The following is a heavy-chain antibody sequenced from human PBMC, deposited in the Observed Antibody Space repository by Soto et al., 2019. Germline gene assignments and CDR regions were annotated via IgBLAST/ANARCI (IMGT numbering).Heavy chain of an antibody. Sequence: PGGSLRLSCAASGFTFSNAWVSWVRQAPGKGLEWVGRIKSKTDGSTIYYADSVKGRFTISRDNAKNSLYLQMNSLRAEDTAVYYCASFIYDFWSGYQQPWGQGTLVTVSS. CDR2: IKSKTDGSTI. V-gene: IGHV3-11*04. CDR3: ASFIYDFWSGYQQP. J-gene: IGHJ5*02. CDR1: GFTFSNAW. D-gene: IGHD3-3*01.